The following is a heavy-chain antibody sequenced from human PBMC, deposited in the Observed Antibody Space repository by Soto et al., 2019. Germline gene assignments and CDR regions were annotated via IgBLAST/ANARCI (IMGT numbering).Heavy chain of an antibody. CDR3: ARSLEWKSSSSWFDP. Sequence: PSETLSLTCTVSGGSISSYYWSWIRQPPGKGLEWIGYIYYSGSTNYNPSLKSRVTISVDTSKNQFSLKLSSVTAADTAVYYCARSLEWKSSSSWFDPWGQGTLATVSS. V-gene: IGHV4-59*01. D-gene: IGHD6-6*01. CDR2: IYYSGST. J-gene: IGHJ5*02. CDR1: GGSISSYY.